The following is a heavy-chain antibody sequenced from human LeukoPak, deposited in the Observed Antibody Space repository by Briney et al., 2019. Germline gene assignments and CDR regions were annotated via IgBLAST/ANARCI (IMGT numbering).Heavy chain of an antibody. CDR1: GFTFNSYA. V-gene: IGHV3-23*01. CDR2: ISGSGDRT. D-gene: IGHD6-19*01. J-gene: IGHJ5*02. CDR3: AKDRIGGVAVAGKGRWFDP. Sequence: PGGSLRLSCAASGFTFNSYAMSWVRQAPGKGLEWVSTISGSGDRTSYADSVKGRFTISRDNSKNTLFLQMNSLRAEDTAVYYCAKDRIGGVAVAGKGRWFDPWGRGTLVTVSS.